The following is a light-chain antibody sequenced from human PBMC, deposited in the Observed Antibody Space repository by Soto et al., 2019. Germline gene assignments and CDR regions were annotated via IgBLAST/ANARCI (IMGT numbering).Light chain of an antibody. CDR2: GVS. CDR1: QSVSSSY. V-gene: IGKV3-20*01. Sequence: EIVLTQSPGTLSLSPGERATLSCRASQSVSSSYLAWYQQKPGQAPRLLIYGVSSRATGIPDRFSGSGSGTLFPLTISRLVPKDFAVYYCQQFGSSPNTFGQGTRLEIK. CDR3: QQFGSSPNT. J-gene: IGKJ5*01.